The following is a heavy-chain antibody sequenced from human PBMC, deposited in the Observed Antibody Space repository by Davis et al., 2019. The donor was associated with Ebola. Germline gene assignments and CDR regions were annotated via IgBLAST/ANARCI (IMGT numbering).Heavy chain of an antibody. CDR3: ARVGQAGNWFDP. Sequence: AASVKVSCKASGGTFSSYAISWVRQAPGQGLEWMGRIIPIVGIANYAQKFQGRVTITADKSTSTAYMELSSLRSEDTAVYYCARVGQAGNWFDPWGQGTLVTVSS. J-gene: IGHJ5*02. V-gene: IGHV1-69*04. CDR1: GGTFSSYA. CDR2: IIPIVGIA.